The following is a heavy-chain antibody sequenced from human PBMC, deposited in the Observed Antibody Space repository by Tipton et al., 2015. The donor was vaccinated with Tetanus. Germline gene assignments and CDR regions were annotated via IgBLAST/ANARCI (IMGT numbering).Heavy chain of an antibody. V-gene: IGHV3-11*05. D-gene: IGHD2-21*02. CDR3: AKLKSRGDSSAIEH. CDR1: GFTFSDYY. J-gene: IGHJ4*02. CDR2: VSASGNT. Sequence: QLVQSGGAWVQPGGSLRLSCAASGFTFSDYYMSWIRQVPGEGLEWVSGVSASGNTNYADSVDGRFTISRDNAKNTMYLQMNSLRAEDTATYYCAKLKSRGDSSAIEHWGQGTLVTVSS.